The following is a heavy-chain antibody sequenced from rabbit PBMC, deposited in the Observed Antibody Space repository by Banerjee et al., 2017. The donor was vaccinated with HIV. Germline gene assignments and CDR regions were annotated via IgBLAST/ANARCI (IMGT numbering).Heavy chain of an antibody. CDR3: ARDLAGVTGWNFGL. Sequence: QEQLVESGGGLVQPGGSLKLSCTVSGFDFSSYWMSWVRQAPGKGLEWIGCIASGSSGSTYYASWAKGRFTISKTSSTTVTLQMTSLTAADTATYFCARDLAGVTGWNFGLWGQGTLVTVS. V-gene: IGHV1S45*01. CDR1: GFDFSSYW. J-gene: IGHJ4*01. D-gene: IGHD4-1*01. CDR2: IASGSSGST.